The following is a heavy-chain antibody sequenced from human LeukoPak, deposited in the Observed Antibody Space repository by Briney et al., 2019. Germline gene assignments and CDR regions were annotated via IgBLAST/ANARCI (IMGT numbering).Heavy chain of an antibody. Sequence: GGSLRLSCAASGFTFSTYGMHLVRPAPGKGLEWVTVIWYDGSNKYYPDPVKGRFTISRDNSKTTLYLQMNSLRAEDTAVYYCAKDLRSYYYDSSGDPSFYFDYWGQGTLVTVSS. V-gene: IGHV3-33*06. D-gene: IGHD3-22*01. J-gene: IGHJ4*02. CDR1: GFTFSTYG. CDR3: AKDLRSYYYDSSGDPSFYFDY. CDR2: IWYDGSNK.